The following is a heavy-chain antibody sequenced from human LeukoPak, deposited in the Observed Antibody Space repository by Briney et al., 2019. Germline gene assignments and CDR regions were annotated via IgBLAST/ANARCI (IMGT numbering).Heavy chain of an antibody. J-gene: IGHJ4*02. V-gene: IGHV1-69*04. CDR2: ISAYNGNT. Sequence: SVKVSCKACAGTFSNYAISWVRQAPGQGLEWMGWISAYNGNTNYAQKFRGRVTITADKSTRTAYMELSSLRSEDTAVYYCARDNDSRDPPHFDYWGQGTLVTVSS. CDR1: AGTFSNYA. D-gene: IGHD3-16*01. CDR3: ARDNDSRDPPHFDY.